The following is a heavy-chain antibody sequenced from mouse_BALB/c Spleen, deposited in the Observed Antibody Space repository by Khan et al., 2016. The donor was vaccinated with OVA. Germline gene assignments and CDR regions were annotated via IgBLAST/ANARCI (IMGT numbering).Heavy chain of an antibody. V-gene: IGHV5-4*02. J-gene: IGHJ4*01. CDR3: ARAYNSNYYALDY. Sequence: EVELVESGGGLVKPGGSLKLSCAASGFTYSDYYMYWVRQTPEKRLEWVATISDGGSYTYYPDSVKGRFTISRDNAKNNLHLQMSSLKSEDTAMYYCARAYNSNYYALDYWGQGTSVTVSS. D-gene: IGHD2-5*01. CDR1: GFTYSDYY. CDR2: ISDGGSYT.